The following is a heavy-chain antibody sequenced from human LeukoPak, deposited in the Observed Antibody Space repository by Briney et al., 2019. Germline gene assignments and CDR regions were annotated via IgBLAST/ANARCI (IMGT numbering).Heavy chain of an antibody. CDR1: GGSINRSSYY. D-gene: IGHD3-22*01. J-gene: IGHJ6*03. V-gene: IGHV4-39*07. Sequence: SETLSLTCTVSGGSINRSSYYWGWIRQPPGKGLEWIGSIYYSGSTYYNPSLKSRVTISVDTSKNQFSLKLSSVTAADTAVYYCARGSMSSGYTYYYYYYMDVWGKGTTVTVSS. CDR3: ARGSMSSGYTYYYYYYMDV. CDR2: IYYSGST.